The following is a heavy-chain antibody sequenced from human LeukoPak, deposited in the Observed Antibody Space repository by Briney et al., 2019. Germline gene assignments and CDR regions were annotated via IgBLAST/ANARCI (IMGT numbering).Heavy chain of an antibody. Sequence: SETLSLTCTVSGYSISSGYYWGWIRQPPGKGLEWIGSIYHSGSTYYNPSLKSRVTISVDTSKNQFSLELSSVTAADTAVYYCARDGGDSSGYYSNFDYWGQGTLVTVSS. J-gene: IGHJ4*02. CDR2: IYHSGST. V-gene: IGHV4-38-2*02. CDR1: GYSISSGYY. D-gene: IGHD3-22*01. CDR3: ARDGGDSSGYYSNFDY.